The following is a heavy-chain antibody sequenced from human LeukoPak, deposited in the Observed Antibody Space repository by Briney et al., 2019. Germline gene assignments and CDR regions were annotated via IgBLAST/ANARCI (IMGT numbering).Heavy chain of an antibody. D-gene: IGHD3-10*01. Sequence: GGSLRLSCEASGFIISTYAFHWVRQAPGKGPEWMAFITYDGSDTYFADSVKGRFTLSRDNSKNALYLQMNSLRTADTAVYYCARPGGYAFDIWGQGTMVTVPS. CDR1: GFIISTYA. CDR2: ITYDGSDT. V-gene: IGHV3-30*04. CDR3: ARPGGYAFDI. J-gene: IGHJ3*02.